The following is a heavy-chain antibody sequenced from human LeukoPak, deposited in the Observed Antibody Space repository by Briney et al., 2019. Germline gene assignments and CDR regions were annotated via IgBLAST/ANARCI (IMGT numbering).Heavy chain of an antibody. J-gene: IGHJ5*02. CDR2: IFYSGST. CDR1: GGSISSYY. V-gene: IGHV4-59*08. D-gene: IGHD5-18*01. CDR3: ARGYTYGVRHFTT. Sequence: PSETLSLTCTVSGGSISSYYWSWIRQPPGKGLEWIGYIFYSGSTSYNPSLKSRVTLSVDTSKNQFSLKLSSLTAADTAVYYCARGYTYGVRHFTTWGQGTLVTVSS.